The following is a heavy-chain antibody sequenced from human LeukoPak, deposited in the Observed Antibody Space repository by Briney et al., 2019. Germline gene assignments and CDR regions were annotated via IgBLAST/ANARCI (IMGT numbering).Heavy chain of an antibody. CDR1: GFTFSSYA. D-gene: IGHD3-9*01. V-gene: IGHV3-64*01. J-gene: IGHJ6*02. CDR3: AGSGLRYFDSIYYYYGMDV. CDR2: ISSNGGST. Sequence: GGSLRLSCAASGFTFSSYAMHWVRQAPGKGLEYVSAISSNGGSTYYANSVKGRFTISRDNSKNTLYLQMGSLRAEDMAVYYCAGSGLRYFDSIYYYYGMDVWGQGTTVTVSS.